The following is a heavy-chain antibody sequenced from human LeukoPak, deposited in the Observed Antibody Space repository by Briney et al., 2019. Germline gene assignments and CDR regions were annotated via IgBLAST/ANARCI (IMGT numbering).Heavy chain of an antibody. J-gene: IGHJ4*01. V-gene: IGHV4-4*07. Sequence: SETLSLTCTVSGNSISSYYWSWIRQPAGKGLEWIGRIYTSGSTNYNPSLRSRVSMSVDASKNRFSLKLSSVTAADTAVYYCARDRGYNYGLWYFDYWGQGTLVTVSS. CDR3: ARDRGYNYGLWYFDY. CDR2: IYTSGST. CDR1: GNSISSYY. D-gene: IGHD5-18*01.